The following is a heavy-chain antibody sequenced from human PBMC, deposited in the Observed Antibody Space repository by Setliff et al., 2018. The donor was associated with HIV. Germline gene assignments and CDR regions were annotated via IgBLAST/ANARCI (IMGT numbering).Heavy chain of an antibody. CDR2: ISGSGGST. J-gene: IGHJ4*02. D-gene: IGHD2-2*01. Sequence: GGSLRLSCAASGFTFSSYAMSWVRQAPGKGLEWVSTISGSGGSTYYADSVKGRFTISRDNSKNTLYLQMNSLRAEDTAVYYCARRAYCSSTTCFDNWGQGTLVTVSS. CDR1: GFTFSSYA. CDR3: ARRAYCSSTTCFDN. V-gene: IGHV3-23*01.